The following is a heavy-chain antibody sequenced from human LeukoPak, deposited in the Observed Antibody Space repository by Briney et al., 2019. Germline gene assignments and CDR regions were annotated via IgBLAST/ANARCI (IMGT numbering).Heavy chain of an antibody. J-gene: IGHJ4*02. CDR3: ARDPMGVVGATTKDYFDY. Sequence: SVKVSCKASGGTFSSYAISWVRQAPGQGLEWMGGIIPIFGTANYAQKFQGRVTITADESTSTAYMELSSLRSEDTAVYYCARDPMGVVGATTKDYFDYWGQGTLVTVSS. CDR1: GGTFSSYA. CDR2: IIPIFGTA. D-gene: IGHD1-26*01. V-gene: IGHV1-69*01.